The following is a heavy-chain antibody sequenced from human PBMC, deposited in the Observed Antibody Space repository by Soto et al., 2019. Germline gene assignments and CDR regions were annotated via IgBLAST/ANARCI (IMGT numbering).Heavy chain of an antibody. D-gene: IGHD3-10*01. Sequence: QVQLVESGGGVVQPGRSLRLSCAASGFTFSSYGMHWVRQAPGKGLEWVAVISYDGSNKYYADSVKGRFTISRDNSKNTLYLQMNSLRAEDTAVYYCAKNSPGHRPTYYYGSWRGWHYGMDVWGQGTTVTVSS. V-gene: IGHV3-30*18. CDR1: GFTFSSYG. J-gene: IGHJ6*02. CDR3: AKNSPGHRPTYYYGSWRGWHYGMDV. CDR2: ISYDGSNK.